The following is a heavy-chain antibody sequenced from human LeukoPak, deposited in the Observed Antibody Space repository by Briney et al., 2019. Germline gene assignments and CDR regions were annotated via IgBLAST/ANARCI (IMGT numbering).Heavy chain of an antibody. J-gene: IGHJ4*02. CDR2: IYSGGST. V-gene: IGHV3-66*02. Sequence: GGSLRLSCAASGFTVSSNYMSWVRQAPGKGLEWVSVIYSGGSTYYAGSVKGRFTISRDNSKNTLYLQMNSLRAEDTAVYYCARAGTAGSSTRGYLDYWGQGTLVTVSS. CDR1: GFTVSSNY. D-gene: IGHD2-2*01. CDR3: ARAGTAGSSTRGYLDY.